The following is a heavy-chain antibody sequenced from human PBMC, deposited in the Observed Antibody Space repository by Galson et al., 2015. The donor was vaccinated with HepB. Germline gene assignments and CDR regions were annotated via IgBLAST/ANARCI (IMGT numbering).Heavy chain of an antibody. V-gene: IGHV3-23*01. D-gene: IGHD2/OR15-2a*01. CDR3: VRGTTAPDY. J-gene: IGHJ4*02. Sequence: SLRLSCAAAGVTFNRFAMTWVRQTPGKGLECVSAISSGGDTSDYADSVKGRFTVSRDSSTNTLYLQMNGLRADDTAIYYCVRGTTAPDYWGQGTLVTVSS. CDR2: ISSGGDTS. CDR1: GVTFNRFA.